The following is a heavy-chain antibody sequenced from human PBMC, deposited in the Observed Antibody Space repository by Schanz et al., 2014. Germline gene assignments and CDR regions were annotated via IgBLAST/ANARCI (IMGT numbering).Heavy chain of an antibody. D-gene: IGHD2-2*01. J-gene: IGHJ5*02. CDR1: GFTFSSHW. Sequence: EVQLVQSGGGLVQPGGSLRLSCAASGFTFSSHWMHWVRQDPGKGLEWVSYVSRSTPDIYYADSVKGRFTMSRDNAKNSVFLQMNSLRAEDTAVYYCARAGYDADNWFDPWGQGTLVTVSS. V-gene: IGHV3-48*01. CDR2: VSRSTPDI. CDR3: ARAGYDADNWFDP.